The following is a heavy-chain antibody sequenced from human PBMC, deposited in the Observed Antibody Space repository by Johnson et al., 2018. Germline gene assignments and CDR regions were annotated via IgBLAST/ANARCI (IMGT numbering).Heavy chain of an antibody. V-gene: IGHV1-69*12. Sequence: QVQLVQSGAEVKKXGSSVKVXCKASGGTFSSYAISWVRQAPGQGLEWMGGSIPIFGTANYAQKFQGRVPITADEATSTAYMELGSLRSEYTAVYSSDRYSDAKNLKHIVVVTAIGCGNFQHWGQGTLVTVSS. CDR1: GGTFSSYA. CDR2: SIPIFGTA. J-gene: IGHJ1*01. CDR3: DRYSDAKNLKHIVVVTAIGCGNFQH. D-gene: IGHD2-21*02.